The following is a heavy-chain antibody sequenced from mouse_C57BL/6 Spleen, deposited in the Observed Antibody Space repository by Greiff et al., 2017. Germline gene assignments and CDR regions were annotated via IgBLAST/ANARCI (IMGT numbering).Heavy chain of an antibody. CDR3: ARSGYYGSSYWYFDV. Sequence: QVQLQQSGPELVKPGASVKISCKASGYAFSSSWMNWVKQRPGKGLEWIGRIYPGDGDTNYNGKFKGKATLTADKSSSTAYMQRSSLTSEDSAVYFCARSGYYGSSYWYFDVWGTGTTVTVSS. CDR2: IYPGDGDT. J-gene: IGHJ1*03. D-gene: IGHD1-1*01. CDR1: GYAFSSSW. V-gene: IGHV1-82*01.